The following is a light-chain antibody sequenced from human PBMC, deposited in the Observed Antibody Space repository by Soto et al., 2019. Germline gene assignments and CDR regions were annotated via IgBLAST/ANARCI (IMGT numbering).Light chain of an antibody. J-gene: IGKJ5*01. CDR2: DAS. CDR1: QNVDIY. CDR3: QQRKYWPPLT. Sequence: ETVLTQSPATLSLSPGETATLSCRASQNVDIYVAWYQQKPGQAPRLLIYDASNRATGIPARFSGSGSGTDFTLTISSREPEDFAVYYCQQRKYWPPLTFGQGTRLE. V-gene: IGKV3-11*01.